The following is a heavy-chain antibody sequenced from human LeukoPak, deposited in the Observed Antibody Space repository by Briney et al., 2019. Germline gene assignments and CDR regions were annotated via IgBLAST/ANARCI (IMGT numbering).Heavy chain of an antibody. Sequence: GGSLKLSCAASGFTFSGYGMHWVRQAPGKGLEWVAVIWYDGSNKYYADSVKGRFTISRDNSKNTLYLQMNSLRAEDTAVYYCARSRGKYSKGYYFDYWGQGTLVTVSS. CDR2: IWYDGSNK. V-gene: IGHV3-33*08. CDR3: ARSRGKYSKGYYFDY. D-gene: IGHD6-6*01. J-gene: IGHJ4*02. CDR1: GFTFSGYG.